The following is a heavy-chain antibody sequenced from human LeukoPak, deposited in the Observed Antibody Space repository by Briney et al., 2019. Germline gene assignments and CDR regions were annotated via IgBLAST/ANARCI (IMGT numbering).Heavy chain of an antibody. V-gene: IGHV3-7*01. Sequence: GGSLRLSCAASGFTFSSYWMSWVRQAPGKGLEWVANIKQDGSEKYYVDSVKGRFTISRDNAKNSLYLQMNSLRAEDTAVYYCARIGYDFWSGYLGVDYFDYWGQGTLVTVSS. J-gene: IGHJ4*02. CDR2: IKQDGSEK. CDR1: GFTFSSYW. D-gene: IGHD3-3*01. CDR3: ARIGYDFWSGYLGVDYFDY.